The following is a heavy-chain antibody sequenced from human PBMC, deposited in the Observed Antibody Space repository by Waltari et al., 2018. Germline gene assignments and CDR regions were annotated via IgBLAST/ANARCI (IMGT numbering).Heavy chain of an antibody. CDR3: ARGVSGWYEVGLDDY. Sequence: QVQLLESGGGVVQPGRSLTLSCSASGFTFSRYALPWFPLAQGKGLECVAVISYDGSNKYYADSVKGRVNISRDNSKNTLYLQMNSLRAEDTAVYYCARGVSGWYEVGLDDYWGQGTLVTVSS. CDR1: GFTFSRYA. V-gene: IGHV3-30*16. J-gene: IGHJ4*02. D-gene: IGHD6-19*01. CDR2: ISYDGSNK.